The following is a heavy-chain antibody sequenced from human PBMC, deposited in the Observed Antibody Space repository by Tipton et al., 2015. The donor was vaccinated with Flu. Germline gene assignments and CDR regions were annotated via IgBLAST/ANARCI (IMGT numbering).Heavy chain of an antibody. CDR2: ITSDGSST. Sequence: AVSGFTFSSYWMHWVRQAPGKGLVWVSRITSDGSSTTYADSVKGRFTISRDNAKNTLYLQMNSLRAEDTAVYYCVRRSYYDSPDYRFFESWGQGTLVTVSS. CDR1: GFTFSSYW. V-gene: IGHV3-74*03. D-gene: IGHD3-22*01. CDR3: VRRSYYDSPDYRFFES. J-gene: IGHJ4*02.